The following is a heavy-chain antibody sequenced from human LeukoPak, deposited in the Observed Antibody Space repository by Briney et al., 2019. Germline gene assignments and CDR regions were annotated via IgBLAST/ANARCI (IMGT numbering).Heavy chain of an antibody. CDR1: GGTFSSYA. J-gene: IGHJ4*02. V-gene: IGHV1-69*13. Sequence: SVKVSCKASGGTFSSYAISCVRQAPGQGLEWMGGIIPIFGTANYAQKFQGRVTITADESTSTAYMELSSLRSEDTAVYYCARALGRYIVATIIGYWGQGTLVTVSS. CDR2: IIPIFGTA. D-gene: IGHD5-12*01. CDR3: ARALGRYIVATIIGY.